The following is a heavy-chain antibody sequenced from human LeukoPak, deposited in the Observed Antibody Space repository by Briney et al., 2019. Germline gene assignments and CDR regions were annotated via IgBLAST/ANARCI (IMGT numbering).Heavy chain of an antibody. J-gene: IGHJ5*02. V-gene: IGHV4-59*01. CDR2: IYYSGST. Sequence: SETLSLTCTVSGGSISIYYWSWIRQPPGKGLEWIGYIYYSGSTNYNPSLKSRVTISVDTSKNQFSLKLSSVTAADTAVYYCARDRRYSSGPNWFDPWGQGTLVTVSS. CDR1: GGSISIYY. D-gene: IGHD6-19*01. CDR3: ARDRRYSSGPNWFDP.